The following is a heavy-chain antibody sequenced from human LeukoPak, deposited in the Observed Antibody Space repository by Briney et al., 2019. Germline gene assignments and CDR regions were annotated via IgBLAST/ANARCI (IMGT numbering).Heavy chain of an antibody. D-gene: IGHD3-16*01. Sequence: GESLKIPCKGSGYSFTSYWIGWVRQMPGKGLEWMGIINPGDSDTRDSPSFQGQVTISADKSISTAYLQWSSLKASDTAMYYCARLPYVWGSYPLFDYWGQGTLVTVSS. CDR1: GYSFTSYW. CDR2: INPGDSDT. CDR3: ARLPYVWGSYPLFDY. J-gene: IGHJ4*02. V-gene: IGHV5-51*01.